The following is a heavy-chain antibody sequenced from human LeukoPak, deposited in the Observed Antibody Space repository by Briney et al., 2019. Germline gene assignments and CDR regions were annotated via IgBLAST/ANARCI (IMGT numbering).Heavy chain of an antibody. D-gene: IGHD5-24*01. Sequence: PSETLSLTSTGSGGSICSYYWRGIRQPPGEGVECSGRIYTSESNTHNPSIKRRGTMPEHTSKTQFSLKLSYVTAAGTAVYYCARFKRWLQLDYYYGMDVWRRGTGVSVSS. CDR1: GGSICSYY. CDR3: ARFKRWLQLDYYYGMDV. CDR2: IYTSESN. J-gene: IGHJ6*02. V-gene: IGHV4-4*07.